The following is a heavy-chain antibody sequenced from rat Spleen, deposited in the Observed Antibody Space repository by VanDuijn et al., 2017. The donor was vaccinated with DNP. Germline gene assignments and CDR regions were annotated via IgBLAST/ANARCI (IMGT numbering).Heavy chain of an antibody. D-gene: IGHD1-11*01. J-gene: IGHJ3*01. V-gene: IGHV4-2*01. CDR2: INKDSSTI. CDR1: GFNLKDFW. Sequence: EVKLVESGGGLVQPGRSLKLSCAASGFNLKDFWLGWVRQAPGKGLEWIGEINKDSSTINYSPSLKDKFTISRDNAQNTLYLQMSKLGSEDTAIYYCARLGWHGWFAYWGQGTLVTVSS. CDR3: ARLGWHGWFAY.